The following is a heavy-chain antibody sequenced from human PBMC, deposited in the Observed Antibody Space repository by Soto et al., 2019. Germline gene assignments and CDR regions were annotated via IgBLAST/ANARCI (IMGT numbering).Heavy chain of an antibody. V-gene: IGHV1-46*01. D-gene: IGHD4-17*01. Sequence: ASVKVSCKASRYTFTTYYLHWVRQAPGQGLEWMGIINPSGGSTHYAQRFQGRVTMTSDTSTSTVYMELSSLRADDTAVYYCARVVVPTTATTSNWFDPWGQGTLVTVSS. CDR1: RYTFTTYY. J-gene: IGHJ5*02. CDR3: ARVVVPTTATTSNWFDP. CDR2: INPSGGST.